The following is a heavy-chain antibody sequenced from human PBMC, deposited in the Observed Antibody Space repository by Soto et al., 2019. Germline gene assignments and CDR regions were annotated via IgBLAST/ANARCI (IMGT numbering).Heavy chain of an antibody. D-gene: IGHD2-2*01. V-gene: IGHV3-23*01. J-gene: IGHJ6*02. CDR2: ISGSGGST. CDR1: GFTFSSYA. Sequence: EVQLLESGGGLVQPGGSLRLSCAASGFTFSSYAMSWVRQAPGKGLEWVSAISGSGGSTYYADSVKGRFTISRDNSKNTLYLQMNSLRAEDTAVYYCAKVVDCSSTSCYFPNYYYYYGIDVWGQGTTVTVSS. CDR3: AKVVDCSSTSCYFPNYYYYYGIDV.